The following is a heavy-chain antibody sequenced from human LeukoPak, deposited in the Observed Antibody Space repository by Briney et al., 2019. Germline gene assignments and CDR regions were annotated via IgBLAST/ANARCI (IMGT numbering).Heavy chain of an antibody. D-gene: IGHD6-13*01. CDR2: ISGSGGST. J-gene: IGHJ4*02. CDR1: GFTFSNCA. CDR3: AKVKLITASSSWPILYYFDY. Sequence: GGSLRLSCAASGFTFSNCALSWVRQAPGKGLEWVSAISGSGGSTYYADSVKGRFTISRDNSKNTLYLQMNSLRAEDTAVYYCAKVKLITASSSWPILYYFDYWGQGTLVTVSS. V-gene: IGHV3-23*01.